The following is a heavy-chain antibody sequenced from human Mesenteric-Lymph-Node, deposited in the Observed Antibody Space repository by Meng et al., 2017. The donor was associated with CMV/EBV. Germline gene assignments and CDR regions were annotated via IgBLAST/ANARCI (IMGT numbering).Heavy chain of an antibody. J-gene: IGHJ4*02. V-gene: IGHV1-69*01. CDR2: IIPIFGTA. CDR3: AREPMVRGVIIETHLDY. CDR1: TFSSYA. D-gene: IGHD3-10*01. Sequence: TFSSYAISWVRQAPGQGLEWMGGIIPIFGTANYAQKFQGRVTITADESTSTAYMELSSLRSEDTAVYYCAREPMVRGVIIETHLDYWGQGTLVTVSS.